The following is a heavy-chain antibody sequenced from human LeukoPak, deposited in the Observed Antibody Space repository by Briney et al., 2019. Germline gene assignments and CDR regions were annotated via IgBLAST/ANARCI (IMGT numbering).Heavy chain of an antibody. Sequence: SETLSLTCTVSGGSISSYYWSWIRQPPGKGLEWIGYIYYSGSTNYNPSLKSRVTISVDTSKNQFSLKVSSVTAADTAVYYCARLVGAGKDYYYYYMDVWGKGTTVTVSS. V-gene: IGHV4-59*12. CDR3: ARLVGAGKDYYYYYMDV. CDR1: GGSISSYY. CDR2: IYYSGST. D-gene: IGHD1-26*01. J-gene: IGHJ6*03.